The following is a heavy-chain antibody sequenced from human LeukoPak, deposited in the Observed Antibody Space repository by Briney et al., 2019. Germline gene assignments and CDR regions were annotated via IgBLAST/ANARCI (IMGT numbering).Heavy chain of an antibody. CDR3: AKGTGYDFWSGYPYYYYYMDV. CDR2: ISGSGGST. Sequence: GGSLRLSCAASGFTFSSYAMSWVRQAPEKGLEWVSAISGSGGSTYYADSVKGRFTISRDNSKNTLYLQMNSLRAEDTAVYYCAKGTGYDFWSGYPYYYYYMDVWGKGTTVTVSS. D-gene: IGHD3-3*01. J-gene: IGHJ6*03. V-gene: IGHV3-23*01. CDR1: GFTFSSYA.